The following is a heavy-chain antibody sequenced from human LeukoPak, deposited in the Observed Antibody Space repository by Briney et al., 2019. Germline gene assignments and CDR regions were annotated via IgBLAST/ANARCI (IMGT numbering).Heavy chain of an antibody. Sequence: ASVKVSCKASGYTFTGYYLHWVRQAPGQGLEWMGWINPNSGGTNYAQKFQGRVTMTRDTSISIAYMELSRLRSDDAAVYYCARHAYYDSSGPPTDRTFDIWGQGTMVTVSS. V-gene: IGHV1-2*02. D-gene: IGHD3-22*01. J-gene: IGHJ3*02. CDR1: GYTFTGYY. CDR3: ARHAYYDSSGPPTDRTFDI. CDR2: INPNSGGT.